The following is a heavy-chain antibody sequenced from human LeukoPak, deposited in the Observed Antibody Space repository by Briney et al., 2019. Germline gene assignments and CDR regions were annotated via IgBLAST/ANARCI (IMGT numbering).Heavy chain of an antibody. CDR1: GGSINNTSFY. Sequence: SETLSLTCTLSGGSINNTSFYWGWIRQPPGKGLEWIGTIYYSGSTYYNPSLKSRVTISVDTSKNQFSLKLSSVTAADTAVYYCARRGSMVRGVIRQAYDYWGQGTLVTVSS. V-gene: IGHV4-39*01. D-gene: IGHD3-10*01. J-gene: IGHJ4*02. CDR3: ARRGSMVRGVIRQAYDY. CDR2: IYYSGST.